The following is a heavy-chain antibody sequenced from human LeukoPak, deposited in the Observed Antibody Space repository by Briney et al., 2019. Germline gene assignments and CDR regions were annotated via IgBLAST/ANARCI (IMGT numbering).Heavy chain of an antibody. CDR1: GGSISSYY. V-gene: IGHV4-59*01. CDR2: IYYSGST. CDR3: ARSSIAARGGWFDP. J-gene: IGHJ5*02. Sequence: SETLSLTCTVSGGSISSYYWSWIRQPPGKGLEWIGCIYYSGSTNYNPSLKSRVTISVDTSKNQFSLKLSSVTAADTAVYYCARSSIAARGGWFDPWGQGTLVTVSS. D-gene: IGHD6-6*01.